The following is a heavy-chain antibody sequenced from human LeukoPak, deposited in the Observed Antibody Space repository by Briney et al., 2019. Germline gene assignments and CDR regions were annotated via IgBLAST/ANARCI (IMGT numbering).Heavy chain of an antibody. J-gene: IGHJ3*02. Sequence: GGSLRLSCAASGFTVSSKHMTWVRQAPGKGLEWVSVVYSGGTTYYADSVKGRFTISKDNSNNTLYLQMNSLRAEDTAVYYCARDRIDAFDIWGQGTMVTVTS. CDR2: VYSGGTT. D-gene: IGHD2/OR15-2a*01. CDR3: ARDRIDAFDI. V-gene: IGHV3-53*01. CDR1: GFTVSSKH.